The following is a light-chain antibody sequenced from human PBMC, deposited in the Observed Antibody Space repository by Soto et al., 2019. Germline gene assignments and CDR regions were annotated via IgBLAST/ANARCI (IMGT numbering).Light chain of an antibody. CDR3: SSYTTSNTRQIV. J-gene: IGLJ1*01. V-gene: IGLV2-14*01. CDR1: SSDGGGYNY. CDR2: DVS. Sequence: QSVLTQPASVSGSPGQSITISCTGTSSDGGGYNYVSWYQQHPGKAPKFMIYDVSNRPSGVSNRFSGSKSGNTACLTISGLQAEDEADYYCSSYTTSNTRQIVFGTGTKVTVL.